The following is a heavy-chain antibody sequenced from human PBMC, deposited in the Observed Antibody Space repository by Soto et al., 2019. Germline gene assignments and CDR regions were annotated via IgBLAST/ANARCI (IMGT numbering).Heavy chain of an antibody. CDR3: AAGRYSGYDLVHFEY. CDR1: GFTFTSSA. J-gene: IGHJ4*02. D-gene: IGHD5-12*01. Sequence: SVKVSCKASGFTFTSSAVQWVRQARGQRLEWIGWIVVGSGNTNYAQKFQERVTITRDMSTSTAYMELSSLRSEDTAVYYCAAGRYSGYDLVHFEYWGQGTLVTLSS. V-gene: IGHV1-58*01. CDR2: IVVGSGNT.